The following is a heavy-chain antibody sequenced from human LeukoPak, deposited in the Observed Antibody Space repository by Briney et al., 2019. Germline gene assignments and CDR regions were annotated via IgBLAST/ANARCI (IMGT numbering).Heavy chain of an antibody. CDR1: GYTFTSYD. D-gene: IGHD3-10*01. V-gene: IGHV1-8*03. Sequence: ASVKVSCKASGYTFTSYDINWVRRATGQGLEWMGWMNPNSGNTGYAQKFQGRVTITRNTSISTAYMELSSLRSEDTAVYYCARGGLVRGSLNSLTGFDFWGQGTVVTVSS. CDR3: ARGGLVRGSLNSLTGFDF. J-gene: IGHJ3*01. CDR2: MNPNSGNT.